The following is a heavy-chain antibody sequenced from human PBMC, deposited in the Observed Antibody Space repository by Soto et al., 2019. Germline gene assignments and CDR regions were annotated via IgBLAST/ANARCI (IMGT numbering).Heavy chain of an antibody. V-gene: IGHV3-15*07. CDR2: IKSKTDGGTT. D-gene: IGHD3-3*02. CDR3: STDFPLVVACISLEGPTSDYYYYYGMDV. CDR1: GFTFSNAW. J-gene: IGHJ6*02. Sequence: GGSLRLSCAASGFTFSNAWMNWVRQAPGKGLEWVGRIKSKTDGGTTDYAAPVKGRFTISRDDSKNTLYLQMNSLKTEDTAVYYCSTDFPLVVACISLEGPTSDYYYYYGMDVWGQGTTVTVSS.